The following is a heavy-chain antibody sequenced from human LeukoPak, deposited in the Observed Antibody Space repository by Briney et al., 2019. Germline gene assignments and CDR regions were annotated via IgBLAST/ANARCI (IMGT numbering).Heavy chain of an antibody. CDR2: IKEDGSEK. J-gene: IGHJ4*02. CDR1: GFTFSTFW. CDR3: ARVPEYMDILIAYSTTPDY. Sequence: GGSLRLSCAASGFTFSTFWMSWVRQAPGKGLEWVANIKEDGSEKYYVDSMKGRFTISRDNAKNSLYLQMNSLRAEDTAVYYCARVPEYMDILIAYSTTPDYWGQGTLVTVSS. V-gene: IGHV3-7*01. D-gene: IGHD3-9*01.